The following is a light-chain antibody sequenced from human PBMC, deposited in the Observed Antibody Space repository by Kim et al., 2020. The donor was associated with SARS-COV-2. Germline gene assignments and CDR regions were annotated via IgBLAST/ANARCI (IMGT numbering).Light chain of an antibody. Sequence: ASVGDGVTIACRADQVISNYLAWYQRKPGRAPTLLIYDASGLQTGVPSRFSGSRSGTDFTLTISSLQPEDVATYYCQQYDSVPWTFGQGTKVEIK. CDR2: DAS. V-gene: IGKV1-27*01. CDR3: QQYDSVPWT. CDR1: QVISNY. J-gene: IGKJ1*01.